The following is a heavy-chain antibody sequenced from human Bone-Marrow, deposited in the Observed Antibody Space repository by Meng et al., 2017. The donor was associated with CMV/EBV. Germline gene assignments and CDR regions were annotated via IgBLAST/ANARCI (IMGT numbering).Heavy chain of an antibody. Sequence: GESLKISCAASGFTFSRYGMHWVRQAPGKGLEWLAFIRYDGSNEYYADSVKGRFTISRVNSKNSLYLQMNSLRAEDTAVYYCAIVAGYTASGWGQGTLVTVSS. D-gene: IGHD2-2*02. CDR3: AIVAGYTASG. CDR2: IRYDGSNE. J-gene: IGHJ4*02. V-gene: IGHV3-30*02. CDR1: GFTFSRYG.